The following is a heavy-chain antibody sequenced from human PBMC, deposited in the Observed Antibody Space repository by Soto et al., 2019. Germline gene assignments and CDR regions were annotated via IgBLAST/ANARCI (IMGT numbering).Heavy chain of an antibody. Sequence: QVQLQQWGAGLLKPSETLSLNCAVYGGSFSGYYWTWIRQPPGKGLEWIGEINHNGLTNYNPSLKSRVTISVDKSNNQCSLKLTSVTAADTAVYYCARERVVPSGPLYYFDYWGQGTLVTVSS. V-gene: IGHV4-34*01. J-gene: IGHJ4*02. D-gene: IGHD2-2*01. CDR1: GGSFSGYY. CDR2: INHNGLT. CDR3: ARERVVPSGPLYYFDY.